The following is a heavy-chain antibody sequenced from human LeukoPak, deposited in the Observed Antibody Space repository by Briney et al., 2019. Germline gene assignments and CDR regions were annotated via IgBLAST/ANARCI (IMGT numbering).Heavy chain of an antibody. V-gene: IGHV3-23*01. CDR1: GFTFSSYA. Sequence: GWSLRLSCAASGFTFSSYAMSWVRQAPGKGLEWVSAISSSGGSTYYADSVKGRFTISRDNSKNTLYLQMNSLRAEDTAVYYCAKISYSSGSDYWGQGTLVTVSS. CDR3: AKISYSSGSDY. D-gene: IGHD6-19*01. CDR2: ISSSGGST. J-gene: IGHJ4*02.